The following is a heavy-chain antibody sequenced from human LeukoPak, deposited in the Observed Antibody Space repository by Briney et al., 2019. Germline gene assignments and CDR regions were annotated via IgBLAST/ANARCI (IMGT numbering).Heavy chain of an antibody. D-gene: IGHD2-21*02. CDR2: IYYSGST. CDR3: ARDPRGDLYAFDI. V-gene: IGHV4-39*02. CDR1: GGSISSSSYY. J-gene: IGHJ3*02. Sequence: SETLSLTCTVSGGSISSSSYYWGWIRQPPGKGLEWIGSIYYSGSTYYNPPLKSRVTISVDTSKNQFSLKLSSVTAADTAVYYCARDPRGDLYAFDIWGQGTMVTVSS.